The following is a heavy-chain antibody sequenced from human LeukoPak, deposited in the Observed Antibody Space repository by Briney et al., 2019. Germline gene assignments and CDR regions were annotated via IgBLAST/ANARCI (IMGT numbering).Heavy chain of an antibody. Sequence: ASVKVSCKASGYTFTSYYMHWVRQAPGQGLEWMGIINPSGGSTSYAQKFQGRVTMTRDMSTSTVYMELSSLRSEDTAVYYCARSGGMGRQQLLSDYWGQGTLVTVSS. CDR2: INPSGGST. J-gene: IGHJ4*02. D-gene: IGHD2-2*01. CDR3: ARSGGMGRQQLLSDY. V-gene: IGHV1-46*01. CDR1: GYTFTSYY.